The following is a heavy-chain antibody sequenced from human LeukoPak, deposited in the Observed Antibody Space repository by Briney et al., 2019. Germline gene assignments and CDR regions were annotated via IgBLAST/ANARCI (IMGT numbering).Heavy chain of an antibody. Sequence: ASVKVSCKASGYTFTSYYMHWVRQAPGQGLEWMGIINPSGGSTSYAQKFQGRVTMTRDTSTSTVYMELSSLRSEDTAVYYCARGRPWEDNTYYYGMDVWGQGTTVTVSS. D-gene: IGHD1-1*01. CDR1: GYTFTSYY. V-gene: IGHV1-46*01. CDR2: INPSGGST. CDR3: ARGRPWEDNTYYYGMDV. J-gene: IGHJ6*02.